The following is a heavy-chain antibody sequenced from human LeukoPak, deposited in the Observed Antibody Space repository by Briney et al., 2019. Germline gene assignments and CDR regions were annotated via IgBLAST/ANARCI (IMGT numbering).Heavy chain of an antibody. V-gene: IGHV3-23*01. CDR2: ISGSGDST. J-gene: IGHJ4*02. CDR1: GFTFSSYW. D-gene: IGHD3-10*01. CDR3: AKWQYYGSGDDY. Sequence: GGSLRLSCAASGFTFSSYWMSWVRQAPNKGLEWLSTISGSGDSTYYADSVKGRFTISRDNSKNTLFLQMNSLRAEDTAIYYCAKWQYYGSGDDYWGQGTLVTVSS.